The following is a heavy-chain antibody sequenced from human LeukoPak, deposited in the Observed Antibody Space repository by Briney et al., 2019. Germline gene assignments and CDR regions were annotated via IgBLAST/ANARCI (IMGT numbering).Heavy chain of an antibody. D-gene: IGHD3-3*01. Sequence: SETLSLTCNVSGGSITSHSWNWIRQSPGKGLEWIGYSYYSGTTNYSPSLKSRVTISLDTSKNQISLKLTSVTAADTAVYYCARVKGGYYTPFDYWGQGTLVTVSS. CDR2: SYYSGTT. V-gene: IGHV4-59*11. CDR1: GGSITSHS. CDR3: ARVKGGYYTPFDY. J-gene: IGHJ4*02.